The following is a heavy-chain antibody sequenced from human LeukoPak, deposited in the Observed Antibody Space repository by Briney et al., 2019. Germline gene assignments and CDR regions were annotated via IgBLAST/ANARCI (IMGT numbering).Heavy chain of an antibody. V-gene: IGHV3-30-3*01. D-gene: IGHD3-10*01. Sequence: GGSLRLSCAASGFTFSSYAMHWVRQAPGKGLEWVTLISYDGTNKYYADSVKGRFTISRDNSKNTLYLQMNSLRAEDTAVYYCAKEMPLDYYGSGSDYWGQGTLVTVSS. CDR1: GFTFSSYA. J-gene: IGHJ4*02. CDR2: ISYDGTNK. CDR3: AKEMPLDYYGSGSDY.